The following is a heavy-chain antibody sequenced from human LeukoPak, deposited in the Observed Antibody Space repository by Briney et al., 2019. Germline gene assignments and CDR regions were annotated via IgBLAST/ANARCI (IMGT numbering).Heavy chain of an antibody. D-gene: IGHD6-13*01. CDR1: GGTFSSYA. V-gene: IGHV1-69*13. CDR2: IIPIFGTA. CDR3: ARCKYSSSWYSDAQLGIPYYYYYYYMDV. J-gene: IGHJ6*03. Sequence: GASVKVSCKASGGTFSSYAISWVRQAPGQGLEWMGGIIPIFGTANYAQKFQGRVTITADESTSTAYVELSSLRSEDTAVYYCARCKYSSSWYSDAQLGIPYYYYYYYMDVWGKGTTVTISS.